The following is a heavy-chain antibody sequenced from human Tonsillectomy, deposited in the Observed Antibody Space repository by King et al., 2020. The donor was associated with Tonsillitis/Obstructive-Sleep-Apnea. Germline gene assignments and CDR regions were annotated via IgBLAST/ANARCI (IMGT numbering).Heavy chain of an antibody. Sequence: VQLVESGGGVVQPGRSLRLSCAASGFTFSTYAIHWVSQAPGKGLEWVAVIPYDGSNKYYADSVKGRFTISRDNSKNTLYLQINSLRAEDTAVYYCARDAGIVVLPACNYFDYWGQGTLVTVSS. CDR3: ARDAGIVVLPACNYFDY. J-gene: IGHJ4*02. V-gene: IGHV3-30*04. CDR2: IPYDGSNK. CDR1: GFTFSTYA. D-gene: IGHD2-2*01.